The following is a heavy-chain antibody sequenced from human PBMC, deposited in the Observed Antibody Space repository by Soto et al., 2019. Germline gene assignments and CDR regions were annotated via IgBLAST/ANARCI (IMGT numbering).Heavy chain of an antibody. J-gene: IGHJ4*02. CDR3: ASEYSSSSDFDY. V-gene: IGHV4-39*01. Sequence: SETLSLTCTVSGGSISSSSYYWAWIRQPPGKGLEWIGTIYYSGSTYYNPSLKSRVTISVDTSKNQFSLKLSSVTAADTAVYYCASEYSSSSDFDYWGQGTLVTVSS. CDR2: IYYSGST. D-gene: IGHD6-6*01. CDR1: GGSISSSSYY.